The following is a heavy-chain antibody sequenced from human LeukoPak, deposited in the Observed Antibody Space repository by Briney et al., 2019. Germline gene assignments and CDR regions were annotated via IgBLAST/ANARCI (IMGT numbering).Heavy chain of an antibody. CDR1: GFTFSNYG. J-gene: IGHJ5*02. CDR2: IRYDGRNK. CDR3: AKRVFGSSFDP. V-gene: IGHV3-30*02. Sequence: GGSLRLPCAASGFTFSNYGMHWVRQAPGKGLEWVGFIRYDGRNKYYADFVKGRFTISRDNSKNTLYLQMNSLRAEDTAVYYCAKRVFGSSFDPWGQGTLVTVSS. D-gene: IGHD3-16*01.